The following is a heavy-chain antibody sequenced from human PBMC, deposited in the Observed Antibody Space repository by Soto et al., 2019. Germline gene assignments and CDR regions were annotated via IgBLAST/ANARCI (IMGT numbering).Heavy chain of an antibody. V-gene: IGHV1-69*01. CDR1: GVSFNNNG. CDR3: ARVLYYGSGSYSPYGMDV. Sequence: QVQLVQSGAEVKKPGSSVKVSCKTSGVSFNNNGIGWVRQAPGHGLEWMGGVSPPFRTSNYARKFQGRISITADASTRTVNMEPSSLTSEDTAQYYCARVLYYGSGSYSPYGMDVWGQGTRVTVSS. D-gene: IGHD3-10*01. J-gene: IGHJ6*02. CDR2: VSPPFRTS.